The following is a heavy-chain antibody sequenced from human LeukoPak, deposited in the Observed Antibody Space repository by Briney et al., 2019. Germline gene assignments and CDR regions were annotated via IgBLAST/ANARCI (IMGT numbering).Heavy chain of an antibody. CDR1: EFTFNNYW. Sequence: GGSLRLSCAASEFTFNNYWMHWVRQAPGKGLVWVSRIKNDGKITTYADSVKGRFTTSRDNAKNTFYLQMNSLRVEDTAVYYCLLIIIGGSSQHWGQGTLVTVSS. J-gene: IGHJ1*01. CDR3: LLIIIGGSSQH. V-gene: IGHV3-74*01. D-gene: IGHD3-10*01. CDR2: IKNDGKIT.